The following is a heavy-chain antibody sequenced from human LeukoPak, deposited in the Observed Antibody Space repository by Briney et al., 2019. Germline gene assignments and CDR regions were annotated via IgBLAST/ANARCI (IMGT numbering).Heavy chain of an antibody. CDR2: INPSGGST. D-gene: IGHD2-21*02. V-gene: IGHV1-46*01. CDR1: GYTFTSYY. J-gene: IGHJ4*02. CDR3: ARGSLAYCGGDCLKRGYFDY. Sequence: AASVKVFCKASGYTFTSYYMHWVRQAPGQGLEWMGIINPSGGSTSYAQKFQGRVTMTRDTSTSTVYMELSSLRSEDTAVYYCARGSLAYCGGDCLKRGYFDYWGQGTLVTVSS.